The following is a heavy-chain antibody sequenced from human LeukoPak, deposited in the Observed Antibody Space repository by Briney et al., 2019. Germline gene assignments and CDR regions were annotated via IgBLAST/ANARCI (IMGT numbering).Heavy chain of an antibody. CDR2: IYHSGST. Sequence: SETLSLTCAVSGGSIGSGGYSWSWIRQPPGKGLEWIGYIYHSGSTYYNPSLKSRVTISVDRSKNQFSLKLSSVTAADTAVYYCARDRTEGSGSPSFDPWGQGTLVTVSS. CDR3: ARDRTEGSGSPSFDP. J-gene: IGHJ5*02. V-gene: IGHV4-30-2*01. CDR1: GGSIGSGGYS. D-gene: IGHD3-10*01.